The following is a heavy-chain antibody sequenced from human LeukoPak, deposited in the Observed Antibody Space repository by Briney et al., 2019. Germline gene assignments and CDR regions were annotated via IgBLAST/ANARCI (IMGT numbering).Heavy chain of an antibody. V-gene: IGHV4-59*01. J-gene: IGHJ4*02. D-gene: IGHD6-13*01. CDR1: GGSISSYY. CDR3: ARVSSSWTAEDY. CDR2: IYYSGST. Sequence: SETLSLTCTVSGGSISSYYWSWIRQPPGKGLEWIGYIYYSGSTNYNPSPKSRITISVDTSKNQFSLKLSSVTAADTAVYYCARVSSSWTAEDYWGQGTLVTVSS.